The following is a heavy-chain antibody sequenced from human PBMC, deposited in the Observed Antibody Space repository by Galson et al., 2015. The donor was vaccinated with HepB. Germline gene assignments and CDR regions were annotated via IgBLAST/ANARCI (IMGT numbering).Heavy chain of an antibody. J-gene: IGHJ6*03. CDR3: ARRLPYSSSSEYYYYMDV. CDR2: ISSSSSSYI. Sequence: SLRLSCAASGFTFSSYSVNWVRQAPGKGLEWVSSISSSSSSYIYYADSVKGRFTISRDNAKNSLYLQMNSLRAEDTAVYYCARRLPYSSSSEYYYYMDVWGKGTTVTVSS. CDR1: GFTFSSYS. V-gene: IGHV3-21*01. D-gene: IGHD6-6*01.